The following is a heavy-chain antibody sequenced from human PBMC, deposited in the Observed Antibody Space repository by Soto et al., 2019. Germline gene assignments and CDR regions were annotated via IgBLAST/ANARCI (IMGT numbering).Heavy chain of an antibody. V-gene: IGHV4-30-4*01. J-gene: IGHJ4*02. CDR2: IYYSGST. CDR3: ARTSVTAMDFNH. D-gene: IGHD4-17*01. Sequence: SETLSLTCTVSGGSVSSGDFYWSWIRQPPGKGLEWIGYIYYSGSTYYNPSLKSRVIISVDTSKNQFSLKVNSVTAADTAVYYCARTSVTAMDFNHWGQGALVTVSS. CDR1: GGSVSSGDFY.